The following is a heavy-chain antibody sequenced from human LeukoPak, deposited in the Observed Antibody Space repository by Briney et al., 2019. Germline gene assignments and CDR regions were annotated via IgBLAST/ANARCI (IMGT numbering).Heavy chain of an antibody. J-gene: IGHJ5*02. Sequence: PGGSLRLSCAASGFTFSSYGMHWVRQAPGKGLEWVAFIRYDGSNKYYADSVKGRFTISRDNSKNTLYLQMNSLRAEDTAVYYCAKDRGYCSSTSCRGFDPWGQGTLVTVSS. V-gene: IGHV3-30*02. D-gene: IGHD2-2*03. CDR3: AKDRGYCSSTSCRGFDP. CDR2: IRYDGSNK. CDR1: GFTFSSYG.